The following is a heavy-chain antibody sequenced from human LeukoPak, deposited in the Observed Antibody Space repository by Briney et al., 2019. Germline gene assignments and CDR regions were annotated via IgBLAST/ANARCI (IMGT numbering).Heavy chain of an antibody. J-gene: IGHJ6*03. CDR2: IYYSGST. V-gene: IGHV4-39*01. CDR3: ARTASMAAPRTTSLQDYYYMDV. Sequence: PSETLSLTCTVSGGSISSSSYYWGWIRQPPGKGLEWIGSIYYSGSTYYNPSLKSRVTISVDTSKNQFSLKLSSVTAADTAVYYCARTASMAAPRTTSLQDYYYMDVWGKGTTVTVSS. D-gene: IGHD6-6*01. CDR1: GGSISSSSYY.